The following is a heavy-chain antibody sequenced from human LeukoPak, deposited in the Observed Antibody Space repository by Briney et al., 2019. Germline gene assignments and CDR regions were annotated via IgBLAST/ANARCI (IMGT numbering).Heavy chain of an antibody. D-gene: IGHD2-2*01. J-gene: IGHJ4*02. V-gene: IGHV4-4*02. Sequence: SGTLSLTCAFSGGSISSSNWWSWVRQPPGKGLEWIGEIYHSGSTNYNPSLKSRVTISVDKSKNQFSLKLSSVTAADTAVYYCASFGPMLGYCSSTSCQDYWGQGTLVTVSS. CDR2: IYHSGST. CDR1: GGSISSSNW. CDR3: ASFGPMLGYCSSTSCQDY.